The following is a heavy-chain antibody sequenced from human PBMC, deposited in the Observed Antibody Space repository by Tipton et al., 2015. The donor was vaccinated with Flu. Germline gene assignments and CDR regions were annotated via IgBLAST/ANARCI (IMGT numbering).Heavy chain of an antibody. D-gene: IGHD6-19*01. V-gene: IGHV3-7*01. CDR1: GFTFSTFW. Sequence: SLRLSCAGSGFTFSTFWMNWVRQAPGKGLEWVATIKQDGSETYYVDSVKCRFTISRDNAKNSLYLQMNNLRAEDTAVYFCVGGSGWLSDHWGQGTLATVSS. CDR2: IKQDGSET. J-gene: IGHJ4*02. CDR3: VGGSGWLSDH.